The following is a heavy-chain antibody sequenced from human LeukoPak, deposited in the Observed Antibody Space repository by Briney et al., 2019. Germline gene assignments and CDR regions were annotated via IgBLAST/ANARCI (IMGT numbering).Heavy chain of an antibody. CDR2: ISYDGSNK. Sequence: GGSLRLSCAASGFTFSSYAMHWVRQALGKGLEWVAVISYDGSNKYYADSVKGRFTISRDNSKNTLYLQMNSLRAEDTAVYYCARTQYQLLYPDYFDYWGQGTLVTVSS. J-gene: IGHJ4*02. V-gene: IGHV3-30*04. CDR3: ARTQYQLLYPDYFDY. D-gene: IGHD2-2*02. CDR1: GFTFSSYA.